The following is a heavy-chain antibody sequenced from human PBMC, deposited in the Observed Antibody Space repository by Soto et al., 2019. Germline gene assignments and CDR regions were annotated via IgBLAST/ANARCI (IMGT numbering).Heavy chain of an antibody. V-gene: IGHV4-39*01. D-gene: IGHD3-9*01. CDR2: IYYSGTT. J-gene: IGHJ2*01. Sequence: QLQLQESGPGLVKPSETLSLTCIVSGDSISSSSYYWVWIRQPPGKWLEWIGSIYYSGTTYYNPSLESRFIISIDTSKNQFSLKVSSMTAADTAVYYCAKTGPYDIQTYWYFDLWGRGTLVTVSS. CDR1: GDSISSSSYY. CDR3: AKTGPYDIQTYWYFDL.